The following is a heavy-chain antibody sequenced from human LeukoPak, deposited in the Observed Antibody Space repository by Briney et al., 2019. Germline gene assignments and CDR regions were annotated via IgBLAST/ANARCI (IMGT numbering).Heavy chain of an antibody. CDR3: AGESPQTGIAAAGTSHFDY. CDR2: IYTSGST. D-gene: IGHD6-13*01. Sequence: SQTLSLTCTVSGGSISSGSYYWSWIRQPAGKGLEWIGRIYTSGSTNYNPSLKSRVTISVDTSKNQFSLKLSSVTAADTAVYYCAGESPQTGIAAAGTSHFDYWGQGTLVTVSS. V-gene: IGHV4-61*02. J-gene: IGHJ4*02. CDR1: GGSISSGSYY.